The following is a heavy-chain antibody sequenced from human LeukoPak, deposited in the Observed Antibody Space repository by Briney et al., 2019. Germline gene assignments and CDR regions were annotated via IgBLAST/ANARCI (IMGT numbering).Heavy chain of an antibody. CDR3: ARVEAAADSFDY. D-gene: IGHD6-13*01. V-gene: IGHV1-18*01. CDR2: ISAYNGNT. Sequence: ASVKVSCKASGYTFTSYGISWVRQAPGQGLEWMGWISAYNGNTNYAQKLQGRVTMTTNTSTSTAYMELRSLRSDDTAVYYCARVEAAADSFDYWAQGTLVTVSS. J-gene: IGHJ4*02. CDR1: GYTFTSYG.